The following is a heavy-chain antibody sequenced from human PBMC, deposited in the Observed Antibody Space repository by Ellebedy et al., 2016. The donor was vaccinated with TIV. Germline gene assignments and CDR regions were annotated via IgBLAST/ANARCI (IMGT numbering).Heavy chain of an antibody. CDR3: ARDGVVVTATNYHGMDV. CDR1: GGSISSYY. D-gene: IGHD2-21*02. V-gene: IGHV4-59*12. Sequence: MPSETLSLTCTVSGGSISSYYWSWIRQPPGKGLEWIGFIYYSGSTNYNPSLKSRVTISVDTSKNQFSLKLSSVTAADTAVYYCARDGVVVTATNYHGMDVWGQGTTVTVSS. CDR2: IYYSGST. J-gene: IGHJ6*02.